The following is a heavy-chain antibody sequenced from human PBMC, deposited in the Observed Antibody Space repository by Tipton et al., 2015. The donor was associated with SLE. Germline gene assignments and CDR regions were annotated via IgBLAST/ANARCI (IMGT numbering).Heavy chain of an antibody. CDR3: ARGKISWAIFVVRNYFDS. V-gene: IGHV4-61*08. Sequence: TLSLTCTVSGGSISSGDYYWSWIRQPPGKGLEWIGYIYYSGRTNYNPSLKSRVTISVDTSKNQISLKLSSVTAADTAVYYCARGKISWAIFVVRNYFDSWGQGTLVTVSS. J-gene: IGHJ4*02. CDR1: GGSISSGDYY. CDR2: IYYSGRT. D-gene: IGHD2-21*01.